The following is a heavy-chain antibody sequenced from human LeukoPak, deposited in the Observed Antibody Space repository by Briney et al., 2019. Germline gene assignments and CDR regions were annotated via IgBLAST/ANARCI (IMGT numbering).Heavy chain of an antibody. D-gene: IGHD3-22*01. V-gene: IGHV1-18*01. CDR3: ARGRYYDSSGYYDDY. CDR1: GYTFTSYG. Sequence: ASVKVSCKASGYTFTSYGISWVRQAPGQGLEWMGWISAYNGNTNYAQKLQGRVTMTTDTSTSTAYMELRSLRSDDTAVYYCARGRYYDSSGYYDDYWGQGTLVTVSS. J-gene: IGHJ4*02. CDR2: ISAYNGNT.